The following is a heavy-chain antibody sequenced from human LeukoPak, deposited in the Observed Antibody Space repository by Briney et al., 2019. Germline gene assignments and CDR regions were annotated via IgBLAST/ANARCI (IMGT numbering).Heavy chain of an antibody. Sequence: AATVKISCKVSGYTFTDCYMHWVQQAPGKGLEWMGLVDPEDGETIYAEKFQGRVTITADTSTDTAYMELSSLRSEDTAVYYCATDLSVAEPVRGHMDVWGKGTTVTVSS. D-gene: IGHD2-21*01. V-gene: IGHV1-69-2*01. J-gene: IGHJ6*03. CDR3: ATDLSVAEPVRGHMDV. CDR2: VDPEDGET. CDR1: GYTFTDCY.